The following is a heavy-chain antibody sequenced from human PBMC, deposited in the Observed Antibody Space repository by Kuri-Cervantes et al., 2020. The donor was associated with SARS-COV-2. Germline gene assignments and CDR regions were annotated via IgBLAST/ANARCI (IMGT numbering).Heavy chain of an antibody. CDR1: GFTFSSNS. J-gene: IGHJ4*02. D-gene: IGHD1-26*01. CDR3: ARGGRYYFDY. Sequence: GGSLRLSCVASGFTFSSNSMNWVRQAPGKGLEWVSYISGSGFSIYYADSLKGRFTTSRDNAKNSLYLQMNSLTAEDTAVYYCARGGRYYFDYWGQGSLVTVSS. V-gene: IGHV3-48*01. CDR2: ISGSGFSI.